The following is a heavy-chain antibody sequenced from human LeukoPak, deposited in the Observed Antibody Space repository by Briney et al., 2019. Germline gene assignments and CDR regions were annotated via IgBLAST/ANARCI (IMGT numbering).Heavy chain of an antibody. CDR2: IKQDGSEK. CDR3: ARSSSGGNWEVDAFDI. D-gene: IGHD2-15*01. CDR1: GFTFSSYW. J-gene: IGHJ3*02. Sequence: GGSLRLSCAASGFTFSSYWMSWVRQAPGKGLEWVANIKQDGSEKYYVDSVKGRFTISRDNAKNSLYLQMNSLRAEDTAVYYCARSSSGGNWEVDAFDIWGRGTMVTVSS. V-gene: IGHV3-7*01.